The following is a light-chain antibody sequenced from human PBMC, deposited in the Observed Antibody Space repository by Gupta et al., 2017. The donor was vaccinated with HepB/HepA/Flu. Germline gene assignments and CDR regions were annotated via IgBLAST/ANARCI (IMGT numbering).Light chain of an antibody. J-gene: IGKJ4*01. CDR3: QHKNNWPIT. Sequence: EVVMTQSPATLSVSTGERVTLSCSASESVGSNLAWYQQKPGQTPRLLIYDESTRATGIPARFSGSGSGTEFTLTISSLQSEDFAVYYCQHKNNWPITFGRGTKVEIK. CDR1: ESVGSN. CDR2: DES. V-gene: IGKV3-15*01.